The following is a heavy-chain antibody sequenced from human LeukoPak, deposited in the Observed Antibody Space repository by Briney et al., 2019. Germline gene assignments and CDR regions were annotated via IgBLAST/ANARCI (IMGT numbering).Heavy chain of an antibody. CDR3: ARVFSSVFDP. D-gene: IGHD2-21*01. J-gene: IGHJ5*02. V-gene: IGHV3-53*01. CDR1: GFIVSSNY. Sequence: GGSLRLSCAATGFIVSSNYMSWVRQAPGKGLEWVSVIYSGDTTYYADSVKGRFTISRNNSKNTLHLQVNSLRAEDTAVYYCARVFSSVFDPWGQGTLVTVSS. CDR2: IYSGDTT.